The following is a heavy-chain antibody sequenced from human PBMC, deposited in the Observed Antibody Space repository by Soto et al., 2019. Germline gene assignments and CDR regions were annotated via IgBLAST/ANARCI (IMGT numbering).Heavy chain of an antibody. CDR1: GGSMRNYF. J-gene: IGHJ4*02. V-gene: IGHV4-59*01. CDR3: AAGEASSRNLAPYYLDF. CDR2: IHYSGTT. Sequence: SETLSLTCTVSGGSMRNYFWTWIRQPPGKGLEWIGYIHYSGTTSFFPSYNPSLRSRVTISEDTSKNQFSLKLLSVTTADTAVYLCAAGEASSRNLAPYYLDFWGQGTLVTVSS. D-gene: IGHD6-13*01.